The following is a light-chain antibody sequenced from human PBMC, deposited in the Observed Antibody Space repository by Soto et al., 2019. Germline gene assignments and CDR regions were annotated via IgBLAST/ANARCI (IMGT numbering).Light chain of an antibody. J-gene: IGKJ2*01. CDR1: QSVSDNY. V-gene: IGKV3-20*01. CDR3: QQHANTPRGL. Sequence: ETVLTQSPGTLSVSPGERVTLSCRASQSVSDNYLAWYQQRPGQAPRLLIYGASSRATGIPDRFSGSGSGTDFTLTISGLEPEDFAVYYCQQHANTPRGLFGQGTKVDIK. CDR2: GAS.